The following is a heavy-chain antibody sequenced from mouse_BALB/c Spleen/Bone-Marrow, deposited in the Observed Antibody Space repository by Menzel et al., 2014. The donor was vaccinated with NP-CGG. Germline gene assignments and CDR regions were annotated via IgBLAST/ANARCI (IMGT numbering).Heavy chain of an antibody. CDR2: INPDSSTI. CDR3: ARPGYYGYQDV. V-gene: IGHV4-1*02. CDR1: GFDFSGYW. Sequence: VQLKQSGGGLVQPGGSLKLSCAASGFDFSGYWMTWVRQSPGKGLEWLGEINPDSSTINYTPSLKDKFIISRDNAKNALYLQMSKVRSEDTALYYCARPGYYGYQDVWGAGTTGTVSS. D-gene: IGHD1-2*01. J-gene: IGHJ1*01.